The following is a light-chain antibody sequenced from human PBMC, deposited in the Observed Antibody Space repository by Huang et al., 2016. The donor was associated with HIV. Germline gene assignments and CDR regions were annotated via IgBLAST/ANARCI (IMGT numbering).Light chain of an antibody. CDR3: QQRSNWPRT. CDR2: DAS. J-gene: IGKJ1*01. V-gene: IGKV3-11*01. Sequence: EIVLTQSPATLSLSPGERATLSCRASQSVSRYLAWYQQKPGQAPRLLIYDASNRATGIPVRFSGSGSGTDFTLTISSLEPEDLAVYYCQQRSNWPRTCGQGTKVEIK. CDR1: QSVSRY.